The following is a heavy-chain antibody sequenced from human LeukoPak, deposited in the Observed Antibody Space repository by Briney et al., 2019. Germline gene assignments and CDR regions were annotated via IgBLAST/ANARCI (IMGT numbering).Heavy chain of an antibody. V-gene: IGHV4-30-2*01. CDR3: ARDFSGPLDY. Sequence: SETLSLTCAVSGGSISSGGYSWSWIRQPPGKGLEWIGYIYHSGSTNYNPSLKSRVTMSVDTSKNQFSLKLSSVTAADTAVYYCARDFSGPLDYWGQGTLVTVSS. J-gene: IGHJ4*02. CDR2: IYHSGST. D-gene: IGHD2/OR15-2a*01. CDR1: GGSISSGGYS.